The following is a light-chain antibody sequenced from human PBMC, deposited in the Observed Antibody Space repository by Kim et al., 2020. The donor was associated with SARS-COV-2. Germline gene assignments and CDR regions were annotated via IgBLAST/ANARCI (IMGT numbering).Light chain of an antibody. J-gene: IGLJ7*01. CDR1: NSENKG. CDR3: QVWDVGHPV. V-gene: IGLV3-21*04. CDR2: YDS. Sequence: SYELTQPPSVSVAPGKTGRITCGGNNSENKGVHWCRQKPGQAPVLVIYYDSDRPSGIPEPLSGSRSGYTATLTIHMVAAGDEADYFCQVWDVGHPVFGGGTQLSVL.